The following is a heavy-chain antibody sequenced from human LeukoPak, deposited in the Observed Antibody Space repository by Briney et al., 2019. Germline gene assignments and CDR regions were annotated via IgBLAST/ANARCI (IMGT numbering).Heavy chain of an antibody. CDR3: ARGVGSGSYLGP. CDR1: GGSFSGYY. V-gene: IGHV4-34*01. J-gene: IGHJ5*02. Sequence: SETLSLTCAVYGGSFSGYYWSWIRQPPGKGLEWIGEINHSGSTNYSPSLKSRVTISVDTSKNQFSLKLSSVTAADTAVYYCARGVGSGSYLGPWGQGTLVTVSS. CDR2: INHSGST. D-gene: IGHD3-10*01.